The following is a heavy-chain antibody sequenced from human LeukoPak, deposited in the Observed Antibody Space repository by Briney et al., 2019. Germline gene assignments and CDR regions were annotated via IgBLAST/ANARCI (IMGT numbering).Heavy chain of an antibody. V-gene: IGHV1-46*01. CDR3: ARSRGITMVRGVIYYMDV. J-gene: IGHJ6*03. CDR2: INPSGGST. Sequence: ASVKVSCKASGYTFTSYYMHWVRRAPGQGLEWMGIINPSGGSTSYAQKFQGRVTMTRDMSTSTVYMELSSLRSEDTAVYYCARSRGITMVRGVIYYMDVWGKGTTVTISS. CDR1: GYTFTSYY. D-gene: IGHD3-10*01.